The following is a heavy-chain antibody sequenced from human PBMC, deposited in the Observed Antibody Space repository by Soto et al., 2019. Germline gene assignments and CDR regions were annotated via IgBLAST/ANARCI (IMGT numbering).Heavy chain of an antibody. CDR3: AREGSSSPEYFDF. Sequence: PSETLSLTCSVSGGSISSDDYYWTWIRQPPGEGLEWIGYIYYTGRTPSTPSLESRVTISIGTSKNQFSLKLSSVSAADTAVYYCAREGSSSPEYFDFWGPGTLVTVSS. V-gene: IGHV4-30-4*01. CDR1: GGSISSDDYY. D-gene: IGHD2-15*01. CDR2: IYYTGRT. J-gene: IGHJ4*02.